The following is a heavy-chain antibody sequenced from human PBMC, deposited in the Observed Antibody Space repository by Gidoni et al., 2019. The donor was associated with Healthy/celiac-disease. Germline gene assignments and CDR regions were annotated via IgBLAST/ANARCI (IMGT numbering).Heavy chain of an antibody. Sequence: QVQLQQWGAGLLKPSETLSLTCAVYGGSFSGYYWSWIRQPPGKGLEWIGEINHSGSTNYNPSLKSRVTISVDTSKNQFSLKLSSVTAADTAVYYCARVGCGASSGGSCVGYYFDYWGQGTLVTVSS. J-gene: IGHJ4*02. CDR3: ARVGCGASSGGSCVGYYFDY. D-gene: IGHD2-15*01. CDR1: GGSFSGYY. V-gene: IGHV4-34*01. CDR2: INHSGST.